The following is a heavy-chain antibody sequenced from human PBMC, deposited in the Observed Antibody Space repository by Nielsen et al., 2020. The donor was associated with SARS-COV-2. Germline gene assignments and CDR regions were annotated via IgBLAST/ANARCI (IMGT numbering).Heavy chain of an antibody. J-gene: IGHJ6*02. CDR3: ARESSGYDHYNYGMDV. CDR1: GGSISSGGYY. V-gene: IGHV4-31*03. D-gene: IGHD5-12*01. CDR2: IYFSGRT. Sequence: SETLSLTCTVSGGSISSGGYYWSWIRHHPGKGLEWIGYIYFSGRTCYNPSLKSRVTISVDTSKNQFSLSLRSVPAADMAVYYCARESSGYDHYNYGMDVWGQGTTVTVSS.